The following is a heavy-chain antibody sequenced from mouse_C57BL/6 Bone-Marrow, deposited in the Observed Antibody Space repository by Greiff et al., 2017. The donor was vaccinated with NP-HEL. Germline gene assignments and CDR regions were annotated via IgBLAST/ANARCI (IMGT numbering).Heavy chain of an antibody. CDR1: GFSFNTYA. Sequence: EVMLVESGGGLVQPKGSLKLSCAASGFSFNTYAMNWVRQAPGKGLEWVARIRSKSNNYATYYADSVKDRFTISRDDSESMLYLQMNNLQTEDTAMYYCVRHPDGYYCAMDDWGQGTSVTVSS. D-gene: IGHD2-3*01. J-gene: IGHJ4*01. CDR2: IRSKSNNYAT. CDR3: VRHPDGYYCAMDD. V-gene: IGHV10-1*01.